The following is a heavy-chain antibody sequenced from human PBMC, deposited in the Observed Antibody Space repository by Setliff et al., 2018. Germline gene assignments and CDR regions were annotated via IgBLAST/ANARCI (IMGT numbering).Heavy chain of an antibody. CDR2: IKQDGSEK. CDR3: ARDHIYRGGSWYDYFDS. Sequence: LRLSCAASGFTFSSYWMSWVRQAPGKGLEWVANIKQDGSEKYYVDSVKGRFTISRDNAENSLYLQMNSLRAEDTAVYYCARDHIYRGGSWYDYFDSWGQGTLVTVSS. D-gene: IGHD2-15*01. CDR1: GFTFSSYW. J-gene: IGHJ4*02. V-gene: IGHV3-7*01.